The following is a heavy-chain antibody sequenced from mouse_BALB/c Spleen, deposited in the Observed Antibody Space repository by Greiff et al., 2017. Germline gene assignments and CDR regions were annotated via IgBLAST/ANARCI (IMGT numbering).Heavy chain of an antibody. CDR1: GFNIKDTY. J-gene: IGHJ1*01. CDR3: ARGGYYWYFDV. D-gene: IGHD1-1*02. V-gene: IGHV14-3*02. Sequence: EVQLVESGAELVKPGASVKLSCTASGFNIKDTYMHWVKQRPEQGLEWIGRIDPANGNTKYDPKFQGKATITADTSSNTAYLQLSSLTSEDTAVYYCARGGYYWYFDVWGAGTTVTVSS. CDR2: IDPANGNT.